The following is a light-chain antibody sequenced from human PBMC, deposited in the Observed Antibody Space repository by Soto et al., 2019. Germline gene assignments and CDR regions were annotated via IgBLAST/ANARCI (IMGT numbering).Light chain of an antibody. J-gene: IGKJ2*01. V-gene: IGKV3-15*01. Sequence: DIIMTQSPTVVSVSPGDRATLFCRARQNIDTNLAWYQQSPGRPPRLVIYGASSRISGVPDRFGGSGSGTEFTLTINDLQSEESGLYFCQQYNNWPPYTFGQGTKLEIK. CDR2: GAS. CDR1: QNIDTN. CDR3: QQYNNWPPYT.